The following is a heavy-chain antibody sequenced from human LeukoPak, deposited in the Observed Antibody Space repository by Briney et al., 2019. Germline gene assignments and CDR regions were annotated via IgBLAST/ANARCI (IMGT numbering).Heavy chain of an antibody. J-gene: IGHJ4*02. CDR3: ASTFYGDSPPY. CDR1: GFTFSTYA. Sequence: GGSLRLSCAASGFTFSTYAMSWVRQAPGKGLEWVSVIYSGGSTYYADSVKGRFTISRDNSKNTLYLQMNSLRAEDTAVYYCASTFYGDSPPYWGQGTLVTVSS. V-gene: IGHV3-66*01. CDR2: IYSGGST. D-gene: IGHD4-17*01.